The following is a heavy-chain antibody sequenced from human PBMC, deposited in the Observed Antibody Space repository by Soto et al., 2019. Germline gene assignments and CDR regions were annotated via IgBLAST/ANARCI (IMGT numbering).Heavy chain of an antibody. Sequence: SETLSLTCTVSGGSISSSSYYWGWIRQPPGKGLEWIGSIYYSGSTYYNPSLKSRVTISVDTSKNQFSLKLSSVTAADTAVYYCARVKARITMVRGVPWYFDYWGQGTLVTVSS. V-gene: IGHV4-39*07. CDR2: IYYSGST. CDR3: ARVKARITMVRGVPWYFDY. D-gene: IGHD3-10*01. CDR1: GGSISSSSYY. J-gene: IGHJ4*02.